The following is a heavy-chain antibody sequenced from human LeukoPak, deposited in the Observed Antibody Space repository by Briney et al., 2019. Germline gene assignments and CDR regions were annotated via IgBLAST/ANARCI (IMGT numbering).Heavy chain of an antibody. V-gene: IGHV3-33*08. D-gene: IGHD4-17*01. Sequence: GGSLRLSCAASAFTSSNAWKFSNAWMTWLRQAPGKGLEWVAVIWYDGSNKYYADSVKGRFTISRDNSKNTLYLQMNSLRAEDTAVYYCARVMTTVTNYYYYGMDVWGQGTTVTVSS. CDR2: IWYDGSNK. J-gene: IGHJ6*02. CDR3: ARVMTTVTNYYYYGMDV. CDR1: AFTSSNAWKFSNA.